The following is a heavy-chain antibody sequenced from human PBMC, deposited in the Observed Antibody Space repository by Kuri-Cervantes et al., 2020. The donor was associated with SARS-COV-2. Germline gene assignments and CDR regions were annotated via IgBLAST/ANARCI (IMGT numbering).Heavy chain of an antibody. CDR3: ARDLGIAAAFVA. Sequence: ASVQVSCKASGYTFTSYDINWVRQATGQGLEWMGWMNPNSGNTAYAQKFQGRVTMTRNTSISTAYMELSSLRSEDTAVYYCARDLGIAAAFVAWGQGPLVPVSS. V-gene: IGHV1-8*01. CDR1: GYTFTSYD. D-gene: IGHD6-13*01. J-gene: IGHJ5*02. CDR2: MNPNSGNT.